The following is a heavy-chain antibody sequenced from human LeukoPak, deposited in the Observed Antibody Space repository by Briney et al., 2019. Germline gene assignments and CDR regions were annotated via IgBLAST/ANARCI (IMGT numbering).Heavy chain of an antibody. Sequence: QSGGSLRLSCAASGFTFSSYAMSWVRQAPGKGLEWVSAISGSGGSTYYADSVKGRFTISRDNSKNTLYLQMNSLRADDTAVYYCAKVKGLYSSSAGNFDYWGQGTLVTVSS. V-gene: IGHV3-23*01. J-gene: IGHJ4*02. CDR3: AKVKGLYSSSAGNFDY. D-gene: IGHD6-6*01. CDR1: GFTFSSYA. CDR2: ISGSGGST.